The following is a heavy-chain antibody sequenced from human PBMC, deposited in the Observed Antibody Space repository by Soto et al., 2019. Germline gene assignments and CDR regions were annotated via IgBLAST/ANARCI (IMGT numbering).Heavy chain of an antibody. CDR3: AADRVTTAYYYYGMDV. Sequence: SVKVSCKASGFTFTSFAVRWVRQARGQRLEWIGWIVVGSGNTNYAQKFQERVTITRDMSTSTAYMELSSLRSEDTAVYYCAADRVTTAYYYYGMDVWGQGTTVTVSS. CDR1: GFTFTSFA. CDR2: IVVGSGNT. V-gene: IGHV1-58*01. D-gene: IGHD4-4*01. J-gene: IGHJ6*02.